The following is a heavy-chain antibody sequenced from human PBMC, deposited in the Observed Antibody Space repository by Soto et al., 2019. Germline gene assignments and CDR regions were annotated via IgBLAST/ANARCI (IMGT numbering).Heavy chain of an antibody. CDR1: GVSIRSFY. V-gene: IGHV4-4*07. D-gene: IGHD4-17*01. J-gene: IGHJ5*02. CDR2: IYTSGST. CDR3: AKAGEPFGDYFTYHWFDP. Sequence: SETLSLTCTVSGVSIRSFYWSWIRQPAGKGLEWIGRIYTSGSTNYNPSLESRVTMSVDMSKNQISLKLSSVTAADTAIYYCAKAGEPFGDYFTYHWFDPWGLGTLVTVSS.